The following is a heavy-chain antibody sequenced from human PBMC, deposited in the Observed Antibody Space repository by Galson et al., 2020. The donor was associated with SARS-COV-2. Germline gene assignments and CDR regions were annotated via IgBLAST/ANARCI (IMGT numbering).Heavy chain of an antibody. CDR1: GYTFTDYC. J-gene: IGHJ3*02. V-gene: IGHV1-2*02. CDR2: ICPNTGGT. CDR3: ARVVPWVAELYEEFDM. D-gene: IGHD3-3*01. Sequence: GESLKISCKASGYTFTDYCLHWVRQAPGQGLEWMGWICPNTGGTDCAQKFQGRVTMTGDTSISTAYMELRSLGSDDTAVYYCARVVPWVAELYEEFDMWGQGTMVAVSS.